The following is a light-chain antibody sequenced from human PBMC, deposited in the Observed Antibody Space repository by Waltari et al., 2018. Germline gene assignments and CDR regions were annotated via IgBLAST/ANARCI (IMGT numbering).Light chain of an antibody. CDR2: DVT. CDR1: TNDLGSYTY. Sequence: SALTQPRSVSGSPGQSVTISCTGTTNDLGSYTYVSWYQQHPGKAPKLIILDVTKRPSGVPDRLFGSKSGNTASLTISGLRAEDEAEYYCCSYAGSYTWVFGGGAKLTVV. V-gene: IGLV2-11*01. J-gene: IGLJ3*02. CDR3: CSYAGSYTWV.